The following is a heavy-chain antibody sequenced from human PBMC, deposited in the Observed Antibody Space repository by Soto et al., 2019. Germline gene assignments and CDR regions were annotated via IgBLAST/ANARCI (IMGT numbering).Heavy chain of an antibody. CDR2: VDPADSDT. D-gene: IGHD3-22*01. CDR3: VTPDSSGYYSH. J-gene: IGHJ4*02. Sequence: PGESLKFSCNASGYIFTGYWICSVRQMPGIGLEWMGIVDPADSDTRYSPSFQGQVTVSADKSISTAYLQWGSLKASDTAMYYCVTPDSSGYYSHWGQGTPVTVSS. CDR1: GYIFTGYW. V-gene: IGHV5-51*01.